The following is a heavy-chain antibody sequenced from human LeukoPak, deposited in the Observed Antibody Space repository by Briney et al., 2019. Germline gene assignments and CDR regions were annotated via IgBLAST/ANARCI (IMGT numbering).Heavy chain of an antibody. CDR1: GFTVSSNY. D-gene: IGHD3-3*01. CDR2: ISGSGGST. J-gene: IGHJ4*02. Sequence: GGSLRLSCAASGFTVSSNYMSWVRQAPGKGLEWVSAISGSGGSTYYADSVKGRFTISRDNSKNTLYLQMNSLRAEDTAVYYCANSVLRFLEWLFDYWGQGTLVTVSS. V-gene: IGHV3-23*01. CDR3: ANSVLRFLEWLFDY.